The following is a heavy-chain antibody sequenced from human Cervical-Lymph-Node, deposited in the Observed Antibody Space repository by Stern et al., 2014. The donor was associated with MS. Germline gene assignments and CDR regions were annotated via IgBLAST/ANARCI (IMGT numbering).Heavy chain of an antibody. J-gene: IGHJ4*02. D-gene: IGHD4-11*01. CDR2: ISYDGSNK. CDR3: ARGNAASFDY. CDR1: GFTLSSYA. Sequence: VQLVESGGGVVQPGRSLRLSCAASGFTLSSYAMHWVRQAPGKGLEWVAVISYDGSNKYYADSVKGRFTISRDNSKNTLYLQMNSLRAEDTAVYYCARGNAASFDYWGQGTLVTVSS. V-gene: IGHV3-30*01.